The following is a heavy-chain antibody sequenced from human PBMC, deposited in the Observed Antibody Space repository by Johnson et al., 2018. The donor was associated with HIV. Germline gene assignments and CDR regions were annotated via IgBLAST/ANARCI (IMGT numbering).Heavy chain of an antibody. J-gene: IGHJ3*02. CDR1: GFTLSSYA. CDR3: AKESDTFYFGSGDGFDI. D-gene: IGHD3-10*01. V-gene: IGHV3-30-3*01. CDR2: ILSDGSNE. Sequence: QVQLVESGGGVVQPGRSLRLSCTASGFTLSSYAIHWVRQAPGKGLEWVAVILSDGSNEYYADSVKGRFTISRDNSRNTLYLQMNSLRAEATAFYYCAKESDTFYFGSGDGFDIWGRGTMVTVSS.